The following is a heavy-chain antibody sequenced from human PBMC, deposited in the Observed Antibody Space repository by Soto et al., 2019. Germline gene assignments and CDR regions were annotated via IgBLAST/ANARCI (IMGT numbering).Heavy chain of an antibody. J-gene: IGHJ4*02. CDR3: ARWYGSALDY. D-gene: IGHD6-19*01. CDR2: IYYSGST. CDR1: GGSINNYY. V-gene: IGHV4-59*01. Sequence: QVQLQESGPGLVKPSETLSLTCTVSGGSINNYYWSWIRQPPGKGLEWIGYIYYSGSTNYNPSLKSRVSTSADTSQNQFTLKPSSLTSADTAFYYCARWYGSALDYWGQGTLVTVSS.